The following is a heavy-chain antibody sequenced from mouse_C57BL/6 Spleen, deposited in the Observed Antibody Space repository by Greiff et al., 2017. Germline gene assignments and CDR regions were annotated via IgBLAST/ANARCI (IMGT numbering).Heavy chain of an antibody. V-gene: IGHV1-53*01. Sequence: QVQLQQPGTELVKPGASVKLSCKASGYTFTSYWMHWVKPRPGQGLEWIGNINPSNGGTNYNEKFKSKATLTVDKSSSTAYMQLSSLTSEDSAVYCCERANWEGFSFDYWGQGTTLTVSS. J-gene: IGHJ2*01. CDR1: GYTFTSYW. CDR2: INPSNGGT. D-gene: IGHD4-1*02. CDR3: ERANWEGFSFDY.